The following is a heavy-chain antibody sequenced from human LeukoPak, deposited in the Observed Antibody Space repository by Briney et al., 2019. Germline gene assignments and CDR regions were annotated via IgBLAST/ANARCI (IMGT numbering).Heavy chain of an antibody. CDR2: IYYSGST. CDR3: ARDGGPYCGGDCYSIWRYNWFDP. V-gene: IGHV4-39*07. D-gene: IGHD2-21*02. Sequence: PSETLSLTCAVSGGSISSSSYYWGWIRQPPGKGLEWLGSIYYSGSTYYNPSLKSRVTISVDTSKNQFSLKLSSVTAADTAVYYCARDGGPYCGGDCYSIWRYNWFDPWGQGTLVTVSS. J-gene: IGHJ5*02. CDR1: GGSISSSSYY.